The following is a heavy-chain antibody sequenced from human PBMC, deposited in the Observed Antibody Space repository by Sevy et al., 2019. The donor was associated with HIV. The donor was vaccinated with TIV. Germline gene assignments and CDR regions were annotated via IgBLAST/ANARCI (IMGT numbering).Heavy chain of an antibody. CDR2: IKEAGSDK. D-gene: IGHD3-9*01. V-gene: IGHV3-7*01. CDR1: GFTFSNYW. J-gene: IGHJ4*02. Sequence: GGSLRLSCEVSGFTFSNYWMTWVRQAPGKGLEWVANIKEAGSDKYYGDSVKGRFSLSRDNAKNSLYLQMDSLRAEDTAVYYCVRDGLASAPDFDHWGQGTLVTVSS. CDR3: VRDGLASAPDFDH.